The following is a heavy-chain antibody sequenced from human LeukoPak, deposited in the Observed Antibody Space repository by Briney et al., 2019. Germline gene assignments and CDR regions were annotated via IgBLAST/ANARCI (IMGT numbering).Heavy chain of an antibody. D-gene: IGHD3-22*01. CDR2: INPNSGGT. V-gene: IGHV1-2*02. J-gene: IGHJ3*02. Sequence: ASVEVSCKASGYTFTGYYMHWVRQAPGQGLEWMGWINPNSGGTNYAQKFQGRVTMTRDTSISTAYMELSRLRSDDTAVYYCARDRYYDSSGYLGYYAFDIWGQGTMVTVSS. CDR3: ARDRYYDSSGYLGYYAFDI. CDR1: GYTFTGYY.